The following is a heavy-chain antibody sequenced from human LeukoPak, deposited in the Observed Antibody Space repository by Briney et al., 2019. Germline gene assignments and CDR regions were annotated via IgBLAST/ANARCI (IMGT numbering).Heavy chain of an antibody. V-gene: IGHV4-39*07. CDR1: GGSISSSSYY. D-gene: IGHD1-1*01. Sequence: SETLSLTCTVSGGSISSSSYYWGWIRQPPGKGLEWIGSIYYSGSTYYNPSLKSRVTISVDTSKNQFSLKLSSVTAADTAVYYCARDQRGVNWYYFDYWGQGTLVTVSS. CDR3: ARDQRGVNWYYFDY. J-gene: IGHJ4*02. CDR2: IYYSGST.